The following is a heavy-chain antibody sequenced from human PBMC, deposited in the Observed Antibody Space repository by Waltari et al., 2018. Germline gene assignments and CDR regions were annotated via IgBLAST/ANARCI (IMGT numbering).Heavy chain of an antibody. D-gene: IGHD3-10*01. CDR2: ISSSSDWI. CDR1: GCTFTTYS. Sequence: DVQLVESGGGLVQPGGSLRLSCAASGCTFTTYSMNWVRQAPGKGLEWIAYISSSSDWIYSADSVKGRFTISRDNAKNSVYLQMNSLRADDTAVYYCAGIRRGYWFFDLWGRGTLVTVSS. J-gene: IGHJ2*01. CDR3: AGIRRGYWFFDL. V-gene: IGHV3-48*04.